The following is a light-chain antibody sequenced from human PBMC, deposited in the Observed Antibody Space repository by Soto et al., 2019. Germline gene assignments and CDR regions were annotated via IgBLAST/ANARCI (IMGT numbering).Light chain of an antibody. V-gene: IGLV2-14*01. CDR3: SSDTSSSTLI. J-gene: IGLJ2*01. CDR1: SSDIGGYNF. CDR2: EVN. Sequence: QSALTQLASVSGSPGQSITISCTGTSSDIGGYNFVSWYQQHPGKAPKLLIHEVNNRPSGVSIRFSGSKSGNTASLTISGLQAEDEADYYCSSDTSSSTLIFGGGTKVTVL.